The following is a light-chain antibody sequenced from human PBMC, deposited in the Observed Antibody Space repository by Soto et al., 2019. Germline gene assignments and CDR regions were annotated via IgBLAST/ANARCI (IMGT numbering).Light chain of an antibody. CDR1: QSVSNN. V-gene: IGKV3D-15*01. Sequence: EIVLTQSPGTLSLSPGERATLSCRASQSVSNNYLAWYQQKPGQAPRLLIYGASSRATGIPDRFSGGGSGTEFTLTISSLQSEDFAVYYCQQYNNWPPTFGQGTKVDIK. CDR2: GAS. J-gene: IGKJ1*01. CDR3: QQYNNWPPT.